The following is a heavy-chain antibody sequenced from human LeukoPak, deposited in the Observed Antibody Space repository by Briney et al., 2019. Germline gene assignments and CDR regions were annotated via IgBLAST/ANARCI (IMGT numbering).Heavy chain of an antibody. CDR1: GGSISSGGYY. CDR2: IYYSGST. CDR3: ATWNYLDAFDI. J-gene: IGHJ3*02. D-gene: IGHD1-7*01. Sequence: SQTLSLTCTVSGGSISSGGYYWCWIRQHPGKGLEWIGYIYYSGSTYYNPSLKSRVTISVDTSKNQFSLKLSSVTAADTAVYYCATWNYLDAFDIWGQGTMVTVSS. V-gene: IGHV4-31*03.